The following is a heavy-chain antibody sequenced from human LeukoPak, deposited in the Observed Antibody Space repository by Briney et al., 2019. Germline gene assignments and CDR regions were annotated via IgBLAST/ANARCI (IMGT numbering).Heavy chain of an antibody. CDR2: IILSLDIT. Sequence: GASVKVSCKASGDTFSSSAISWVRQAPGQGLEWMGKIILSLDITNYAQQFQGGVTITTDKSTDTVFLELSSLRSQDTAVYYCARSSVTGHFDFWGQGTLVTVSS. V-gene: IGHV1-69*04. CDR1: GDTFSSSA. J-gene: IGHJ4*02. CDR3: ARSSVTGHFDF. D-gene: IGHD6-19*01.